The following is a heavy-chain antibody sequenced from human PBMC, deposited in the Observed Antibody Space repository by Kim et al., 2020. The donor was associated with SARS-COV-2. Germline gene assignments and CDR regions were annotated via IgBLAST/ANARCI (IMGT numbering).Heavy chain of an antibody. J-gene: IGHJ4*02. CDR3: ARRDEYSSSSVFDY. CDR1: GGSISSSSYY. Sequence: SETLSLTCTVSGGSISSSSYYWGWIRQPPGKGLEWIGSIYYSGSTYYNPSLKSRVTISVDTSKNQFSLKLSSVTAADTAVYYCARRDEYSSSSVFDYWGQGTLVTVSS. D-gene: IGHD6-6*01. CDR2: IYYSGST. V-gene: IGHV4-39*01.